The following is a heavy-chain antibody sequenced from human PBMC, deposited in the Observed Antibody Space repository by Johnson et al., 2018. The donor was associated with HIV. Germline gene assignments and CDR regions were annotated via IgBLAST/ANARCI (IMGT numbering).Heavy chain of an antibody. V-gene: IGHV3-33*06. CDR3: AKEGSTVI. CDR1: GFTFSRYG. D-gene: IGHD4-11*01. J-gene: IGHJ3*01. CDR2: IWYDGSNK. Sequence: QMLLVESGGGVVQPGRSLRLSCAASGFTFSRYGMHWVRQAPGKGLEWVAVIWYDGSNKYYADSVKGRFTISRDNSKNTLYLQMNSLGAEDTAVYYCAKEGSTVIWGQGTMVTVSS.